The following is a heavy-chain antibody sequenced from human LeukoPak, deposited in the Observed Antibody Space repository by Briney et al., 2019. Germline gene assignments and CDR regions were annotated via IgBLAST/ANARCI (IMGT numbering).Heavy chain of an antibody. CDR1: GLPIADFA. D-gene: IGHD3-22*01. Sequence: SGGSLRLSCVASGLPIADFAMHWVRQAPGKGLEWVSYISGSGTAIYYANSVKGRFTISRDNAKNSLFLQMNSLRAEDTAVYFCVRHSSGSGYYYGNYYYYGMDVWGQGTLVTVSS. CDR3: VRHSSGSGYYYGNYYYYGMDV. V-gene: IGHV3-48*03. J-gene: IGHJ6*02. CDR2: ISGSGTAI.